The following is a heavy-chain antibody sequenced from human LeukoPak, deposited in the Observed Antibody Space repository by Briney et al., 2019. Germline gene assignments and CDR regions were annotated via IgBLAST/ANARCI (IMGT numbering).Heavy chain of an antibody. CDR2: VYYSGST. Sequence: SETLSLTCTVSGGSITSYYWSWIRQPPGKGLEWIGFVYYSGSTNYNPSLKSRVTISVDTSKNQFSLKLSSVTAADTAVYYCARGYSSSWYYFDYWGQGTLVTVSS. CDR1: GGSITSYY. D-gene: IGHD6-13*01. V-gene: IGHV4-59*08. CDR3: ARGYSSSWYYFDY. J-gene: IGHJ4*02.